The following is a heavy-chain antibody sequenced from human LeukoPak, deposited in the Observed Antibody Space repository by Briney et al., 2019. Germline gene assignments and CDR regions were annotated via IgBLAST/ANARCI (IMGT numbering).Heavy chain of an antibody. J-gene: IGHJ6*02. CDR2: IYYSGST. CDR3: ARSPPLNEILTGYYTLGYYYGMDV. Sequence: PSQTLSLTCTVSGGSISSGGYYWSWIRQHPGKGLEWIGYIYYSGSTYYNPSLKSRVTISVDTSKNQFSLKLSSVTAADTAVYYCARSPPLNEILTGYYTLGYYYGMDVWGQGTTVTVSS. D-gene: IGHD3-9*01. V-gene: IGHV4-31*03. CDR1: GGSISSGGYY.